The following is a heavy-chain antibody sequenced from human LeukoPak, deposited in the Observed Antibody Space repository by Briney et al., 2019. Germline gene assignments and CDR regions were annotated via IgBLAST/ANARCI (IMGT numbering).Heavy chain of an antibody. Sequence: SVKVSCKASGGTFSSYAISWVRQAPGQWLEWMGGIIPIFGTANYAQKFQGRVTVTADESTSTAYMELSSLRSEDTAVYYCARTVVPFLGITKKSHFDYWGQGTLVTVSS. CDR2: IIPIFGTA. J-gene: IGHJ4*02. CDR3: ARTVVPFLGITKKSHFDY. V-gene: IGHV1-69*01. CDR1: GGTFSSYA. D-gene: IGHD3-10*01.